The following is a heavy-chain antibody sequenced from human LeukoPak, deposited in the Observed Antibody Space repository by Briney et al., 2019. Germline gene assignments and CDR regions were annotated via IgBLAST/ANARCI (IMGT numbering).Heavy chain of an antibody. CDR1: GYTFTSYD. J-gene: IGHJ4*02. V-gene: IGHV1-8*01. Sequence: GASVKVSCKASGYTFTSYDINWVRQATGQGPEWMGWMNPNSGNTGYAQKFQGRVTMTRNTSISTAYMELSSLRSEDTAVYYCARGHELSGSSSPGDYWGQGTLVTVSS. CDR2: MNPNSGNT. CDR3: ARGHELSGSSSPGDY. D-gene: IGHD6-6*01.